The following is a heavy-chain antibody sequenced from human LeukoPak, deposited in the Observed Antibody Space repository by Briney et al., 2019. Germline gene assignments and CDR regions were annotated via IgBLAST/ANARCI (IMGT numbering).Heavy chain of an antibody. CDR3: ARDLPDLTYYYDSSGLDC. J-gene: IGHJ4*02. V-gene: IGHV1-18*01. CDR1: GYTFTSYG. Sequence: ASVKVSCKASGYTFTSYGISWVRQAPGQGLEWMGWISAYNGDTNYAQKLQGRVTMTTDTSTSTAYMELRSLRSDDTAVYYCARDLPDLTYYYDSSGLDCWGQGTLVTVSS. D-gene: IGHD3-22*01. CDR2: ISAYNGDT.